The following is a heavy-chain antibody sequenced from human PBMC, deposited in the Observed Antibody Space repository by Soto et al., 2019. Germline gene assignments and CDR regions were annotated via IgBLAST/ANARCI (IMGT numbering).Heavy chain of an antibody. CDR1: GGSFSGYY. CDR2: INHSGST. D-gene: IGHD2-15*01. Sequence: QVQLQQWGAGLWKPSETLSLTCAVYGGSFSGYYWSWIRQPPGKGLEWIGEINHSGSTNYNPSLKSRVTISVDTSKNQFSLKLSSVTAADTAVYYCARGPIVVVVAATDWFDPWGQGTLVTVSS. V-gene: IGHV4-34*01. CDR3: ARGPIVVVVAATDWFDP. J-gene: IGHJ5*02.